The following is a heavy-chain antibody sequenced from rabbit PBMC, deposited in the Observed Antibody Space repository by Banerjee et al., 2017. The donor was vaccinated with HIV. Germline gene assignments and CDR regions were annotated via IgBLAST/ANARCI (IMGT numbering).Heavy chain of an antibody. CDR1: GFTLSSSYW. Sequence: QLEESGGDLVKPGASLTLTCTASGFTLSSSYWIYWVRQAPGKGLEWIACIYTGDGDTYFASWAKGRFAISITSSTTVTLQMTSLTAADTATYFCARYGGDYYYNLWGQGTLVTVS. CDR2: IYTGDGDT. CDR3: ARYGGDYYYNL. D-gene: IGHD2-1*01. J-gene: IGHJ4*01. V-gene: IGHV1S45*01.